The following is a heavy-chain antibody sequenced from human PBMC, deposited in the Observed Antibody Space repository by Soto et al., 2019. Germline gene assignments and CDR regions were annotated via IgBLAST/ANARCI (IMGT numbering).Heavy chain of an antibody. V-gene: IGHV3-23*01. D-gene: IGHD2-2*01. CDR2: ISGSGGST. CDR3: AKAMMFPDIVVVPAARSYYGMDV. J-gene: IGHJ6*02. CDR1: GFTFSSYA. Sequence: EVQLLESGGGLVQPGGSLRLSCAASGFTFSSYAMSWVRQAPGKGLEWASAISGSGGSTYYADSVKGRFTISRDNSKNTLYLQMNSLRAEDTAVYYCAKAMMFPDIVVVPAARSYYGMDVWGQGTTVTVSS.